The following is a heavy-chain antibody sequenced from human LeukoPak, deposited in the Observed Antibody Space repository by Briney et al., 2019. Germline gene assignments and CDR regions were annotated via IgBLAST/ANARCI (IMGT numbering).Heavy chain of an antibody. V-gene: IGHV3-53*01. CDR2: IFSGGGT. Sequence: GGSLRLSCAASGFTASSNYMSWVRQAPGKGLEWVSVIFSGGGTYYADSVKGRFTISRDNFKNTLYLQMNSLRAEDTAVYYCARGGSTRIYYFDYWGQGTLVTVSS. CDR3: ARGGSTRIYYFDY. CDR1: GFTASSNY. J-gene: IGHJ4*02.